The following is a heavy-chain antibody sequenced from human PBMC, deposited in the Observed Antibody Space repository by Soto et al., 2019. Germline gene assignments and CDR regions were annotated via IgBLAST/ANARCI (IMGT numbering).Heavy chain of an antibody. D-gene: IGHD5-12*01. V-gene: IGHV3-66*01. J-gene: IGHJ4*02. Sequence: PGGSLRLSCAASGFTVSSNYMSWVRQAPGKGLEWVSVIYSGGSTYYADSVKGRFTISRDNSKNTLYLQMNSLRAEDTAVYYCARFREYSGYDPWANLLGPSDYWGQGTLVTVSS. CDR1: GFTVSSNY. CDR2: IYSGGST. CDR3: ARFREYSGYDPWANLLGPSDY.